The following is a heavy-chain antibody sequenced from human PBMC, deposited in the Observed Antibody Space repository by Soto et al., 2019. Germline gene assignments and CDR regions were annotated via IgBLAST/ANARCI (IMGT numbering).Heavy chain of an antibody. J-gene: IGHJ3*02. CDR2: INRDGSKK. D-gene: IGHD6-13*01. Sequence: EVQLEESGGDLVQPGGSLRLSCAASGFTLSAYWMTWVRQAPGKGLEWVANINRDGSKKSYLDSVRGRFTISRDNVGNSLSLQMDSLRADDTALSYCARDVSPGSSSLYLDAFDIWGQGTMVTVSS. CDR1: GFTLSAYW. CDR3: ARDVSPGSSSLYLDAFDI. V-gene: IGHV3-7*05.